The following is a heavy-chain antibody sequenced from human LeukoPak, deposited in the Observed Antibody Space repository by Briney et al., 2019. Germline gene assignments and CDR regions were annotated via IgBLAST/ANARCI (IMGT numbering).Heavy chain of an antibody. CDR3: ARDRSGSYLDY. D-gene: IGHD1-26*01. J-gene: IGHJ4*02. Sequence: SVKVSCKVSGGTFSSYAISWVRQAPGQGLEWMGRIIPILGIANYAQKFQGRVTITADKSTSTAYMELSSLRSEDTAVYYCARDRSGSYLDYWGQGTLVTVSS. CDR1: GGTFSSYA. V-gene: IGHV1-69*04. CDR2: IIPILGIA.